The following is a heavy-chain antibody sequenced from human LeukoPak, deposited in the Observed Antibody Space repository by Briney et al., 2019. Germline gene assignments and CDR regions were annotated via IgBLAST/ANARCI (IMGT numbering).Heavy chain of an antibody. CDR2: IRYDGSKK. CDR3: ARVAHSMDAAGHLVEGQDH. V-gene: IGHV3-30*02. D-gene: IGHD6-6*01. J-gene: IGHJ4*02. CDR1: GFTFDDYG. Sequence: GGSLRLSCAASGFTFDDYGMSWVRQAPGKGLEWVAFIRYDGSKKYYADSVKGRFTISRDNSKNTLNLQMNSLRAEDTAVYYCARVAHSMDAAGHLVEGQDHWGQGTLVTVSS.